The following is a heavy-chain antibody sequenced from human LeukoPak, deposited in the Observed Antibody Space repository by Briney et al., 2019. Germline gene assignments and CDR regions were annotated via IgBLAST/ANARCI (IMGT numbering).Heavy chain of an antibody. CDR3: ASVSGYSYGLTFDY. CDR1: GLTFSSYS. D-gene: IGHD5-18*01. J-gene: IGHJ4*02. CDR2: ISSFSGTI. V-gene: IGHV3-48*02. Sequence: GGSLRLSCAASGLTFSSYSMNWVRQAPGKGLEWVAYISSFSGTIYYADSVKGRFTISRDNAKNSLYLQMNSLRDEDTAVYYCASVSGYSYGLTFDYWGQGTLVTVSS.